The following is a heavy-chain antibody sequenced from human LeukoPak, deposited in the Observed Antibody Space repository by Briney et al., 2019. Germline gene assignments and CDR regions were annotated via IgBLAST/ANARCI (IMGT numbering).Heavy chain of an antibody. CDR2: IYSGATT. CDR1: GFTVRTKC. D-gene: IGHD5-24*01. CDR3: ARLGDHVHWNLDL. Sequence: PGGSLRLSCAACGFTVRTKCMHWVRQAPGKGLEWVSIIYSGATTYYADSVKGRFTISRDTCKNTLSLQMHSLRAWDTAVYFCARLGDHVHWNLDLWGRGTLVSVSS. J-gene: IGHJ2*01. V-gene: IGHV3-53*01.